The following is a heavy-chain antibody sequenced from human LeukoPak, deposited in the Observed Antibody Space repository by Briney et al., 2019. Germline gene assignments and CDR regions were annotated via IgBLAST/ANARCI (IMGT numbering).Heavy chain of an antibody. D-gene: IGHD3-9*01. CDR2: ISGSSSTI. CDR3: ARSYYDILTGPPYFDY. V-gene: IGHV3-48*01. CDR1: GFTFGDYA. J-gene: IGHJ4*02. Sequence: GGSLRLSCTASGFTFGDYAMSWVRQAPGKGLEWVSYISGSSSTIYYADSVKGRFTISRDNAKNSLYLQMNSLRAEDTAAYYCARSYYDILTGPPYFDYWGQGSLVTVSS.